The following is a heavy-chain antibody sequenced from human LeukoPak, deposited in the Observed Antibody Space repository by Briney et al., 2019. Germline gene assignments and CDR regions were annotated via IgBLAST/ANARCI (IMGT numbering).Heavy chain of an antibody. Sequence: ASVKVSSTASGYTFTSYGISWVRQAPGHRLEWIGWISAYNGNTNYAQKIQGRVTMNTDTSTSTAYMELRSLRSDDTAVYCCARESVGATPRAFDIWGQGAMVTVSS. CDR3: ARESVGATPRAFDI. D-gene: IGHD1-26*01. V-gene: IGHV1-18*01. CDR1: GYTFTSYG. J-gene: IGHJ3*02. CDR2: ISAYNGNT.